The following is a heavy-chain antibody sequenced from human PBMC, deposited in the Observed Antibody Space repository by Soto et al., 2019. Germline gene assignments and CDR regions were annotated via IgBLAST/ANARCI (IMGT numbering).Heavy chain of an antibody. D-gene: IGHD2-2*01. CDR1: GFTFGGYG. Sequence: GGSLRLSCAASGFTFGGYGGTWVRQAPGKGLEWVGNIKQDGSEKYYVDSVKGRFTISRDNAKNSLYLQMNSLRAEDTAVYYCAREVVVVPAAYSYYYGMDVWGQGTTVTVSS. CDR2: IKQDGSEK. CDR3: AREVVVVPAAYSYYYGMDV. V-gene: IGHV3-7*05. J-gene: IGHJ6*02.